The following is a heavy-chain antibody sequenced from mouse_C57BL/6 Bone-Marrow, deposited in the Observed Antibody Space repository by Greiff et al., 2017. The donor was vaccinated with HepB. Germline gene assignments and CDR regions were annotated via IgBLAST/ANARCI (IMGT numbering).Heavy chain of an antibody. CDR2: INPNNGGT. J-gene: IGHJ1*03. D-gene: IGHD2-1*01. CDR1: GYTFTDYY. Sequence: EVQLQQSGPELVKPGASVKISCKASGYTFTDYYMNWVKQSHGMSLEWIGDINPNNGGTSYNQKFTGKATLTVDKSSSTAYMELRSLTSEDSAVYYCARRDYGNYGYFDVWGTGTTVTVSS. V-gene: IGHV1-26*01. CDR3: ARRDYGNYGYFDV.